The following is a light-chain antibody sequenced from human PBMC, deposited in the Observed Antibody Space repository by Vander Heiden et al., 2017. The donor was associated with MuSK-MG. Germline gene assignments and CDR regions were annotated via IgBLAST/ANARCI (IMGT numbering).Light chain of an antibody. J-gene: IGKJ4*01. CDR2: DAS. Sequence: EIVLTQSPATLSLSPGERATLSCGASQSVSRHYLAWYQQKPGLAPRLLIYDASIRVTAIPDRLSGSGSGTDFTLTMSSLDPEDVGVYYCQEDDTSRHTFGGGTKVEIK. CDR1: QSVSRHY. CDR3: QEDDTSRHT. V-gene: IGKV3D-20*01.